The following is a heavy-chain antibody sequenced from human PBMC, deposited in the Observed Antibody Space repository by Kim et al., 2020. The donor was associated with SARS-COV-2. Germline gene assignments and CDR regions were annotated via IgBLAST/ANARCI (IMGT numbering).Heavy chain of an antibody. CDR3: ARYSSSSENDY. Sequence: ASVKVSCKASGYTFTSYAMNWVRQAPGLGLEWMGWINTNTGNPTYAQRFTGRVAFSLDTSVSTAYLQISSLTAEDTAVYYCARYSSSSENDYWGQGTLATVSS. D-gene: IGHD6-6*01. CDR1: GYTFTSYA. J-gene: IGHJ4*02. CDR2: INTNTGNP. V-gene: IGHV7-4-1*02.